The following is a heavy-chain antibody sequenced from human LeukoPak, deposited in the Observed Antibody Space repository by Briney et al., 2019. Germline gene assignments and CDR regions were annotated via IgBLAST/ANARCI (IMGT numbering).Heavy chain of an antibody. CDR2: INPNSGGT. J-gene: IGHJ6*03. CDR3: AMCGSGYYYYYYYMDV. Sequence: ASVKVSCKASGYTFTGYYMHWVRQAPGQGLEWMGWINPNSGGTNYAQKFQGRVTMTRDTSISTAYMELSRLRSDDTAVYYCAMCGSGYYYYYYYMDVWGEGTTVTITS. V-gene: IGHV1-2*02. D-gene: IGHD3-10*01. CDR1: GYTFTGYY.